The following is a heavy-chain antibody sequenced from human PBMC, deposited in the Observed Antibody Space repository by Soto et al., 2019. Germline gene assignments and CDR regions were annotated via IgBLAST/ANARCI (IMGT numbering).Heavy chain of an antibody. J-gene: IGHJ6*02. CDR3: ARDAYVDTVATNYYYYYGMDV. Sequence: ASVKVSCKASGYTFTSYGISWVRQAPGQGLEWMGWISAYNGNTNYAQRLQGRVTMTTDTSTSTAYMELRSLRSDDTAVYYCARDAYVDTVATNYYYYYGMDVWGQGTTVTVSS. V-gene: IGHV1-18*01. CDR1: GYTFTSYG. D-gene: IGHD5-12*01. CDR2: ISAYNGNT.